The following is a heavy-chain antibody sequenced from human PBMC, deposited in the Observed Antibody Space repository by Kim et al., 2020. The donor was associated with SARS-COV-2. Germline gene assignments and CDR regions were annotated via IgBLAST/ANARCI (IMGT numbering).Heavy chain of an antibody. Sequence: WGSLRLSCAASGFTVRSNYMTWVRQAPGKGLEWVSVIFVGGTTYYADSVKGRFTISRDHSANTVYLQMTSLRAEDTAVYYCARDHYYGSESDWGQGTLVTVSS. J-gene: IGHJ4*02. CDR3: ARDHYYGSESD. V-gene: IGHV3-53*01. CDR1: GFTVRSNY. CDR2: IFVGGTT. D-gene: IGHD3-10*01.